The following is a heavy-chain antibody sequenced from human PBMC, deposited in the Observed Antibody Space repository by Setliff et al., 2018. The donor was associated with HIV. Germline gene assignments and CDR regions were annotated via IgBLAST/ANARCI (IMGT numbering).Heavy chain of an antibody. D-gene: IGHD3-10*01. Sequence: KSSETLSLTCAVYGGSFSGYYWSWIRQPPGKGLEWIGEINHSGSTNYNPSLKSRVTISVDTSKNQFSLKLSSVTAADTGVYYCASRRGIEFYFDIWGQGTPVTVSS. J-gene: IGHJ4*02. CDR2: INHSGST. V-gene: IGHV4-34*01. CDR3: ASRRGIEFYFDI. CDR1: GGSFSGYY.